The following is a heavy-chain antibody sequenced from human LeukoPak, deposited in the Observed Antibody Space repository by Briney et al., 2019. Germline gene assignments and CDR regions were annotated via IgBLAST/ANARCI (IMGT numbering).Heavy chain of an antibody. D-gene: IGHD3-22*01. CDR2: INPNSGGT. Sequence: ASVKVSCKASGYTFTDYYIDWVRQAPGQGLEWMGWINPNSGGTNYAQKFQGRVTMTRDTSISTAYMELSSLRSDDTAVYYCARSHYYDSSGYHLIGFKYWGQGTLVTVSS. CDR1: GYTFTDYY. J-gene: IGHJ4*02. CDR3: ARSHYYDSSGYHLIGFKY. V-gene: IGHV1-2*02.